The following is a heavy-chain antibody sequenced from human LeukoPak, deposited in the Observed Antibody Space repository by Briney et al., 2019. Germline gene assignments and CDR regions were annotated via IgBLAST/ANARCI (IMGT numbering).Heavy chain of an antibody. CDR2: ISSSVTTV. Sequence: PGGSLRLSCAASGFTFRDYYMAWIRQAPGKGPEWVSHISSSVTTVYYADSVRGRFTLSRDNAKNSVSLQMNSLRAEDTAVYYCARDKRKGIVGSTKSYFDYWGQGTLVTVSS. CDR1: GFTFRDYY. V-gene: IGHV3-11*04. D-gene: IGHD1-26*01. CDR3: ARDKRKGIVGSTKSYFDY. J-gene: IGHJ4*02.